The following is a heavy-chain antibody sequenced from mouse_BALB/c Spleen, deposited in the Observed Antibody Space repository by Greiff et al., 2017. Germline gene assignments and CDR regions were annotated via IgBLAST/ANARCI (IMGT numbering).Heavy chain of an antibody. Sequence: VQLQQSGAELVRSGASVKLSCTASGFNIKDYYMHWVKQRPEQGLEWIGWIDPENGDTEYAPKFQGKATMTADTSSNTAYLQLSSLTSEDTAVYYCALDPGYAMDYWGQGTSVTVSS. CDR3: ALDPGYAMDY. V-gene: IGHV14-4*02. D-gene: IGHD4-1*01. J-gene: IGHJ4*01. CDR1: GFNIKDYY. CDR2: IDPENGDT.